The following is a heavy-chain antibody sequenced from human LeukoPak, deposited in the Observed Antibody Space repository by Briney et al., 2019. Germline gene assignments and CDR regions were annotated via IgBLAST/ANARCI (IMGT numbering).Heavy chain of an antibody. CDR1: GGSISSYY. D-gene: IGHD3-3*01. Sequence: SETLSLTCTVPGGSISSYYWSWIRQPAGKGLEWIGRIYTSGSTNYNPSLKSRVTMSVDTSKNQFSLKLSSVTAADTAVYYCARDRHYDFWSGYYTGTEFDAFDIWGQGTMVTVSS. V-gene: IGHV4-4*07. CDR3: ARDRHYDFWSGYYTGTEFDAFDI. CDR2: IYTSGST. J-gene: IGHJ3*02.